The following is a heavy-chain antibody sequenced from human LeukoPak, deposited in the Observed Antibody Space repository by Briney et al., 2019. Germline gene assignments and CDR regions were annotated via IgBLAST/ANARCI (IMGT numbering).Heavy chain of an antibody. V-gene: IGHV4-34*01. CDR1: GGSISSYY. J-gene: IGHJ4*02. Sequence: SETLSLTCTVSGGSISSYYWSWIRQPPGKGLEWIGEINHSGSTNYNPSLKSRVTISVDTSKNQFSLKLSSVTAADTAVYYCARDPGEQQLASFDYWGQGTLVTVSS. CDR2: INHSGST. D-gene: IGHD6-13*01. CDR3: ARDPGEQQLASFDY.